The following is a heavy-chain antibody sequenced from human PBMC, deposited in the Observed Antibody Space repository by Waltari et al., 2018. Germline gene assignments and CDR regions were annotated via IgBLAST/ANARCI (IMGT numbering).Heavy chain of an antibody. CDR3: ARLEAAAPGAFDI. V-gene: IGHV4-34*01. CDR2: INHSGST. D-gene: IGHD6-25*01. Sequence: QVQLQQWGAGLLKPSETLSLTCAVYGGSFSGYYWSSLRQPPGKGLEWIGEINHSGSTNYNPSLKSRVTISVDTSKNQFSLKLSSVTAADTAVYYCARLEAAAPGAFDIWGQGTMVTVSS. J-gene: IGHJ3*02. CDR1: GGSFSGYY.